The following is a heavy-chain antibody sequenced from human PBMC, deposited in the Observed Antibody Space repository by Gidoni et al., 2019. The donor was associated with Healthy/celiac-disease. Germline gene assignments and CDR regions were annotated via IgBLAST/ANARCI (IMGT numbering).Heavy chain of an antibody. CDR1: GYSISSGSY. CDR2: IYHSGST. Sequence: QVQLQESGPGLVKPSETLSLTCAVSGYSISSGSYWGWIRQPPGKGLEWIGSIYHSGSTYYNPSLKSRVTISVDTSKNQFSLKLSSVTAADTAVYYCARVSPSNWCDPWGQGTLVTVSS. J-gene: IGHJ5*02. V-gene: IGHV4-38-2*01. CDR3: ARVSPSNWCDP.